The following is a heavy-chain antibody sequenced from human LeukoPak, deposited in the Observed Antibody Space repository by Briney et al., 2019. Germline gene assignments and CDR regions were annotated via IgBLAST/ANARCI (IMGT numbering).Heavy chain of an antibody. CDR1: GFTASSNY. Sequence: GGSLRLSCAASGFTASSNYMSWVRQAPGKGLEWVSVIYSGGSTYYADSVKGRFTISRDNSKNTLYLQMNSLIAEDTAVYYCAKSGYNRFDYWGQGTRVTVSS. CDR3: AKSGYNRFDY. V-gene: IGHV3-53*01. J-gene: IGHJ4*02. CDR2: IYSGGST. D-gene: IGHD5-24*01.